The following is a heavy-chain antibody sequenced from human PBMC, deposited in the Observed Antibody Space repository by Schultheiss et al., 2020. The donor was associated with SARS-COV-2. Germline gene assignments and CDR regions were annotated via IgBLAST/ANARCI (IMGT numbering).Heavy chain of an antibody. CDR1: GFTFDDYA. J-gene: IGHJ6*02. CDR3: AKGDYYDSRDYYGMDV. D-gene: IGHD3-22*01. V-gene: IGHV3-9*01. CDR2: ISWNSGSI. Sequence: SLKISCAASGFTFDDYAMHWVRQAPGKGLEWVSGISWNSGSIGYADSVKGRFTISRDNAKNSLYLQMDSLRPEDTALYYCAKGDYYDSRDYYGMDVWGQGTTVTVSS.